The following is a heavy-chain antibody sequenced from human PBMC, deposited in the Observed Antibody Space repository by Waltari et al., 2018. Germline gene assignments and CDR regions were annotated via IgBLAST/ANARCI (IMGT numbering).Heavy chain of an antibody. Sequence: EVQLVESGGGLIQPGGSLRLSCAASGFTVSSNYMSWVRQAPGKGLEWVSVIYSGGSTYYADSEKGRFTISRDNSKNTLYLQMNSLRAEDTAVYYCARVKGSSPQTPLYYWGQGTLVTVSS. V-gene: IGHV3-53*01. CDR3: ARVKGSSPQTPLYY. CDR1: GFTVSSNY. CDR2: IYSGGST. D-gene: IGHD3-10*01. J-gene: IGHJ4*02.